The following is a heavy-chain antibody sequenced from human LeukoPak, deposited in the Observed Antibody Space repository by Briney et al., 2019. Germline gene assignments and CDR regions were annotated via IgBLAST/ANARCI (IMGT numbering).Heavy chain of an antibody. CDR1: GGSISSYS. CDR2: LYYSGST. CDR3: ARHVYCTNGRCSDF. D-gene: IGHD2-8*01. J-gene: IGHJ4*02. V-gene: IGHV4-59*08. Sequence: PSETLSLTCTVSGGSISSYSWSWIRQPPGRGLEWIGYLYYSGSTNYNPSLKSRVTMSVDTSKNQFSLKLSSVTAADTAVYYCARHVYCTNGRCSDFWGQGTLVTVSS.